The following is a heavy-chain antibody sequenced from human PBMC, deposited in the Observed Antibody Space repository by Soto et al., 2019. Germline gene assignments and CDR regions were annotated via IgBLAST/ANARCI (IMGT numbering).Heavy chain of an antibody. CDR2: ISSSGSTI. J-gene: IGHJ4*02. V-gene: IGHV3-48*04. D-gene: IGHD2-15*01. CDR3: ARGREMCSGGSCLPIDY. CDR1: GFTFSSYA. Sequence: GGSLRLSCAASGFTFSSYAMHWVRQAPGKGLEYVSSISSSGSTIYYADSVKGRFTISRDNAKNSLYLQMNSLRAEDTAVYYCARGREMCSGGSCLPIDYWGQGTLVTVSS.